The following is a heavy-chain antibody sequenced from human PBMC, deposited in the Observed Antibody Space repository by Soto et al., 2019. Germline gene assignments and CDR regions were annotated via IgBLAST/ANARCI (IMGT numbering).Heavy chain of an antibody. Sequence: KQSQTLSLTCAVYGGSFSGYYWSWIRQPPGKGLEWIGEINHSGSTNYNPSLKSRVTISVDTSKNQFSLKLSSVTAADTTVYYCARGRSSSWAYFDYWGQGTLVTVSS. V-gene: IGHV4-34*01. D-gene: IGHD6-13*01. CDR3: ARGRSSSWAYFDY. CDR1: GGSFSGYY. J-gene: IGHJ4*02. CDR2: INHSGST.